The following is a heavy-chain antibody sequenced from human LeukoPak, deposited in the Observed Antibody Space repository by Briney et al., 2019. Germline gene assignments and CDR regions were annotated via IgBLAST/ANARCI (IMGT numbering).Heavy chain of an antibody. CDR1: GYTFTGYY. CDR3: ARATGTYLEPYYFDY. CDR2: IYPNSGGT. J-gene: IGHJ4*02. Sequence: ASVKVSCKASGYTFTGYYMHWVRQAPGQGLEWMGWIYPNSGGTNYAQKFQGRVTMTRDTSISTAYMELSRLRSDDTAVYYCARATGTYLEPYYFDYWGQGTLVTVSS. D-gene: IGHD1-1*01. V-gene: IGHV1-2*02.